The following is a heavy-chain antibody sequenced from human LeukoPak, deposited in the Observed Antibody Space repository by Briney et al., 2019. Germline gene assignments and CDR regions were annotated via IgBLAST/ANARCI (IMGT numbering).Heavy chain of an antibody. CDR2: ISERGGST. CDR3: AKRGVVIRGILVIGYHQEAYHYDF. Sequence: GGSLRLSCVVSGISLSNYGMTWVRQAPGKGLEWVSYISERGGSTTYADSVKGRFTISRDTSLNTLYLQMNNLRAEDTAVYFCAKRGVVIRGILVIGYHQEAYHYDFWGQGTLVTVSS. V-gene: IGHV3-23*01. D-gene: IGHD3-10*01. J-gene: IGHJ4*02. CDR1: GISLSNYG.